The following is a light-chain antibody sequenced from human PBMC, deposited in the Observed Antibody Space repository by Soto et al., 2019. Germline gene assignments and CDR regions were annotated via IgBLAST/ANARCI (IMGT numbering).Light chain of an antibody. CDR1: QSVSSSY. J-gene: IGKJ2*01. Sequence: EIVLTQSPGTLSLSPGERATLSCRASQSVSSSYLAWYQHKPGQAPRLLIYGASSRATGIPDRFSGSGSGTDFTLTISRLETEDFALYYCQQYGSSPHTFGQGTKLEIK. CDR2: GAS. V-gene: IGKV3-20*01. CDR3: QQYGSSPHT.